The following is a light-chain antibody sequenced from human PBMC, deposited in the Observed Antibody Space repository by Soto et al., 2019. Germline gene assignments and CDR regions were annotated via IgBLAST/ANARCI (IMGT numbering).Light chain of an antibody. J-gene: IGKJ1*01. CDR1: QSVSSIY. V-gene: IGKV3D-20*02. Sequence: EIVLTQSPGTLSLSPGERATLSCRASQSVSSIYLAWYQQKPGQAPRLLIYGASSRATGIPDRFSGSGSGTDFTLTISSLEPEDFAVYYCQQRSNWTFGQGTKVDIK. CDR2: GAS. CDR3: QQRSNWT.